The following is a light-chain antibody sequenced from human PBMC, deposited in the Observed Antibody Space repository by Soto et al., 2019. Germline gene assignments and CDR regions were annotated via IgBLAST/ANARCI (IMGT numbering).Light chain of an antibody. J-gene: IGLJ1*01. Sequence: QSVLTQPPSVSGTPGQGVTISCSGSSSNIGNNPVNWYQQLPGTAPKLLIYTNDQRPSGVPDRFSGSKSGTSASLAISGLRSEDEGDYYCVSWDDSLSGLVFGTGTKVT. CDR3: VSWDDSLSGLV. V-gene: IGLV1-47*02. CDR1: SSNIGNNP. CDR2: TND.